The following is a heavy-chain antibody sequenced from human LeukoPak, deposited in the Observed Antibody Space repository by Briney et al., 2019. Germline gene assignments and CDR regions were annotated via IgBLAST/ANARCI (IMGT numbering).Heavy chain of an antibody. CDR3: ARDFSTPMAPQGGDNWFDP. V-gene: IGHV4-4*07. D-gene: IGHD2-2*01. CDR2: IYTSGST. J-gene: IGHJ5*02. Sequence: PSETLSLTCTVSGGSISSYYWSWIRQPAGKGLEWIGRIYTSGSTNYNPSLKSRVTMSVDTSKNQFSLKLSSVTAADTAVYYCARDFSTPMAPQGGDNWFDPWGQGTLVTVSS. CDR1: GGSISSYY.